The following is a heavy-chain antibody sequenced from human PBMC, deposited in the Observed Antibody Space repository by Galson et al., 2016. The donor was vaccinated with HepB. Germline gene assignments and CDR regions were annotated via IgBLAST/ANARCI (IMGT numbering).Heavy chain of an antibody. V-gene: IGHV3-30*04. J-gene: IGHJ5*02. Sequence: SLRLSCAASGFIFIRNAIHWVRQAPGNGLEWVAVVSHDASHEHYADSVKGRFTLSRDNSERTVNLQMNTLRPEDTAIYYCAKDQYAYGKTLSQIDQWGQGTLVIVSS. D-gene: IGHD1/OR15-1a*01. CDR2: VSHDASHE. CDR1: GFIFIRNA. CDR3: AKDQYAYGKTLSQIDQ.